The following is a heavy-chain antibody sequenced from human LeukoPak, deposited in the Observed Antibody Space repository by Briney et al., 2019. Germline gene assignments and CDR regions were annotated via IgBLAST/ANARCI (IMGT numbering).Heavy chain of an antibody. J-gene: IGHJ5*02. CDR2: IDNGGSNT. V-gene: IGHV3-74*01. Sequence: GGSLRLSCAASGFTFNNHWMPWLRQVPGKGLGWVSRIDNGGSNTIYADSVKARFTISRDNAKNTLYLQMNSLRAEDTAMYYCSRDRPHNWFDPWGQGTLVTVSS. CDR3: SRDRPHNWFDP. CDR1: GFTFNNHW.